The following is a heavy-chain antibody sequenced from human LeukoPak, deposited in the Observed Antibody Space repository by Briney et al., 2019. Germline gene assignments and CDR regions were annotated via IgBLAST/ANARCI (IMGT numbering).Heavy chain of an antibody. V-gene: IGHV4-59*01. CDR2: IYYSGST. CDR3: ASGFLLGIVDY. J-gene: IGHJ4*02. Sequence: SETLSLTCTVSGGSISSYYWSWIRQPPGKGLEWIGYIYYSGSTNYNPSLKSRVTISVDTSKNQFSLKLSSVTAADTAVYYCASGFLLGIVDYWGQGTLVTVSS. CDR1: GGSISSYY. D-gene: IGHD7-27*01.